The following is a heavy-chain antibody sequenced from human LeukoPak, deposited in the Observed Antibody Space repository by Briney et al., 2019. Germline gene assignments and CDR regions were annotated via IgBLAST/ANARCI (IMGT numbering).Heavy chain of an antibody. D-gene: IGHD3-3*01. CDR1: GGSISSYY. Sequence: PSETLSLTCTVSGGSISSYYWSWIRQPPGRGLEWIGYIDDSGTTNYNPSLESRVTISVDMSKNQFSLKLSSVTAADTAVYYCARDTYYDFWSGYKQGYFDYWGQGTLVTVSS. J-gene: IGHJ4*02. CDR2: IDDSGTT. V-gene: IGHV4-59*12. CDR3: ARDTYYDFWSGYKQGYFDY.